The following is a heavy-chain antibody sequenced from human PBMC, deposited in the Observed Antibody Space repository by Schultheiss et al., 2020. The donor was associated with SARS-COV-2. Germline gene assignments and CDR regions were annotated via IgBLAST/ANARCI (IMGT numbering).Heavy chain of an antibody. J-gene: IGHJ5*02. D-gene: IGHD5-18*01. V-gene: IGHV3-9*01. CDR3: ARGRDTAMDEINWFDP. Sequence: GGSLRLSCAASGFTFDDYAMHWVRQAPGKGLEWVSGISWNSGSIGYADSVKGRFTISRDNSRNTMYMQMKSVRAEDTAVYYCARGRDTAMDEINWFDPWGQGTLVTVSS. CDR2: ISWNSGSI. CDR1: GFTFDDYA.